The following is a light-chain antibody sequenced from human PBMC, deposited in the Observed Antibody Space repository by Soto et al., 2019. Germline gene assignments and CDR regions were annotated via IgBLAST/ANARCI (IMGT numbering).Light chain of an antibody. CDR2: DNN. CDR1: SSNIGNNF. Sequence: QSVLTQPPSVSAAPGQKGTISCSGSSSNIGNNFVSWYQHLPGTAPKLLIYDNNKRPSGIPDRFSGSKSGTSATLAITGLQAGDEADYYCGTWDSSLSVPYVFGTGTKVTVL. J-gene: IGLJ1*01. CDR3: GTWDSSLSVPYV. V-gene: IGLV1-51*01.